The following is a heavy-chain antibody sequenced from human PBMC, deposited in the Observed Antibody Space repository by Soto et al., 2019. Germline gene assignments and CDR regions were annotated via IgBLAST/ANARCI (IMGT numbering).Heavy chain of an antibody. CDR3: ARDVSPGTSTLYLDAFDI. D-gene: IGHD2-8*01. J-gene: IGHJ3*02. CDR1: GFSLGSYW. V-gene: IGHV3-7*05. Sequence: EAQLVESGGGLVQPGGSLRLSCEASGFSLGSYWMTWVRQAPGKGLEWVANIKKDGSRTSYLDSVRGRFTISRGNVGNSLSLQMDSLRAEDTGLYFCARDVSPGTSTLYLDAFDIWGQGTMVTVSS. CDR2: IKKDGSRT.